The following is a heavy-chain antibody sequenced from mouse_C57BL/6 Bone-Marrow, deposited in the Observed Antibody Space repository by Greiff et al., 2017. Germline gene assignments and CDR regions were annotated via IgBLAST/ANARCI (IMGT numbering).Heavy chain of an antibody. D-gene: IGHD1-1*01. Sequence: EVKLQESGGGLVKPGGSLKLSCAASGFTFSDYGMHWVRQAPEKGLGWVAYISSGSSTIYYADTVKGRFTISRDNAKDTLFLQMTSLRSEDTAMYYCARTYYYGSSYAMDYWGQGTSVTVSS. CDR1: GFTFSDYG. V-gene: IGHV5-17*01. CDR3: ARTYYYGSSYAMDY. J-gene: IGHJ4*01. CDR2: ISSGSSTI.